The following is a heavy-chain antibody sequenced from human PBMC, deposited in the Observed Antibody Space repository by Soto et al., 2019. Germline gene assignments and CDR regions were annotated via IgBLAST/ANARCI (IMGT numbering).Heavy chain of an antibody. Sequence: ASVKVSCKASGYTFTSYGISWVRQAPGQGLEWMGWISAYNGNTNYAQKLQGRVTMTTDTSTSTAYMELRSLRSDDTAVYYCARAFPILRYFDWLSLTGFDYWGQGTLVTVS. CDR3: ARAFPILRYFDWLSLTGFDY. D-gene: IGHD3-9*01. CDR2: ISAYNGNT. J-gene: IGHJ4*02. V-gene: IGHV1-18*01. CDR1: GYTFTSYG.